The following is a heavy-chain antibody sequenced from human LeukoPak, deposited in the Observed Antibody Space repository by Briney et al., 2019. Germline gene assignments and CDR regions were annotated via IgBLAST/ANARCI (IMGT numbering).Heavy chain of an antibody. CDR1: GFTFSSYW. CDR3: ARGSIWKPTVTTGY. J-gene: IGHJ4*02. CDR2: IKDDGSAK. D-gene: IGHD4-17*01. Sequence: PGGSLRLSCAASGFTFSSYWMSWVRQAPGKGLEWVANIKDDGSAKYYVDSVKGRFTISRDNAKNSLFLQMNSLRAEDTAVYYCARGSIWKPTVTTGYWGLGTLVTVSS. V-gene: IGHV3-7*01.